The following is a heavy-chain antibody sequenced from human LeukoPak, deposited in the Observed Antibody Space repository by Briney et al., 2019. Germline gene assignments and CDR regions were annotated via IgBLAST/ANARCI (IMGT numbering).Heavy chain of an antibody. CDR1: GFTFSSYG. J-gene: IGHJ6*02. CDR3: AKVPDQQLGYGMDV. CDR2: ISYDGSNK. V-gene: IGHV3-30*18. Sequence: GRSLRLSCAASGFTFSSYGMHWVRQAPGKGLEWVAVISYDGSNKYYADSVKGRFTISRDDSKNTLYLQMNSLRAEDTAVYYCAKVPDQQLGYGMDVWGQGTTVTVSS. D-gene: IGHD2-2*01.